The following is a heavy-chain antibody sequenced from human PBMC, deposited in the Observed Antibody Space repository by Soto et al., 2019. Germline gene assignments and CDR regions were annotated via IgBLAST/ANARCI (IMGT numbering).Heavy chain of an antibody. CDR1: GDSINNLY. Sequence: PSETLSLTCTVSGDSINNLYWSWIRQPPGKGLDWIGYIHYSGSTNYNPSLKSRVTMSVDTSKNQFSLKLSSVTAADTAVYYCARGGWSLDSWGQGTLVTVS. D-gene: IGHD2-15*01. CDR3: ARGGWSLDS. V-gene: IGHV4-59*11. J-gene: IGHJ4*02. CDR2: IHYSGST.